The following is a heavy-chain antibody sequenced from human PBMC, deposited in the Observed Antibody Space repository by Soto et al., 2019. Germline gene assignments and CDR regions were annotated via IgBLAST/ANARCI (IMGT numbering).Heavy chain of an antibody. CDR1: GFTFSSYA. Sequence: EVQLLESGGGLVQPGGSLRLSCAASGFTFSSYAMSWVRQAPGKGLAWVSAISGGSESTYFADSVKGRFSISRDNSRNTLFLQMNGLRAEDTALYYCAKAFDYNYGGSGGHNDYWGQGTLVAVSS. D-gene: IGHD4-4*01. CDR3: AKAFDYNYGGSGGHNDY. CDR2: ISGGSEST. J-gene: IGHJ4*02. V-gene: IGHV3-23*01.